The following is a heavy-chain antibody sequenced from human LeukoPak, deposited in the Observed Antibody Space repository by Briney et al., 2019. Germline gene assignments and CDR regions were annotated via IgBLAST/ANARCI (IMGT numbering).Heavy chain of an antibody. CDR2: ISWNSGSI. Sequence: GGSLRLSCAGSGFIFNNYAMHWVRQPPGKGLEWVSGISWNSGSIDYADSVRGRFTISRDNAKNSLYLQMNSLRVEDTAFHYCAKDNRRHYTSGPNPDSLHWGQGALVTVSS. D-gene: IGHD6-19*01. J-gene: IGHJ4*02. CDR3: AKDNRRHYTSGPNPDSLH. V-gene: IGHV3-9*01. CDR1: GFIFNNYA.